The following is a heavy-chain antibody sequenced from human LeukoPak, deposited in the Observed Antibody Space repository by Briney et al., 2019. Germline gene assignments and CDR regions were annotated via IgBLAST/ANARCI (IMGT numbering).Heavy chain of an antibody. J-gene: IGHJ5*02. CDR3: ARVGVAAAGSNWFDP. D-gene: IGHD6-13*01. CDR1: GYTFTGYY. V-gene: IGHV1-2*02. CDR2: INPNSGGT. Sequence: ASVKVSCKASGYTFTGYYMHWVRQAPGQGLEWMGWINPNSGGTNYAQKFQGRVTMTRDTSISTAYMELSSLRSEDTAVYYCARVGVAAAGSNWFDPWGQGTLVTVSS.